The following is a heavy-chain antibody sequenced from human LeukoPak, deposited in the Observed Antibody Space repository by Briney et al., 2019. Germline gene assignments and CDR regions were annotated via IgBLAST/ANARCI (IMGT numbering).Heavy chain of an antibody. J-gene: IGHJ4*02. CDR1: GFTSSSYW. CDR3: ARVDFDWLFDY. D-gene: IGHD3-9*01. Sequence: GGSLRLSCAASGFTSSSYWMSWVRQAPGKGLEWVANIKQEGSEKYYVDSVKGRFTISRDNAKNSLYLQMNSLRAEDTAVYYCARVDFDWLFDYWGQGTLVTVSS. V-gene: IGHV3-7*01. CDR2: IKQEGSEK.